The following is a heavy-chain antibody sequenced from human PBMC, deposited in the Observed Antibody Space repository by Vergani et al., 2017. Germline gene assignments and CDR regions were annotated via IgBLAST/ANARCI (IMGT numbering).Heavy chain of an antibody. CDR2: IRSDESRR. Sequence: VQLVESGGGVVQPGGSLRLSCAASGFTFNSYGMHWVRQAPGKGLAWVASIRSDESRRYYGDSMEGPFTISRDNSKNTLYLQMKSLRPEDTAVYYCAKEGGGYCSGGTCYPEYWGQGTLVIVSS. CDR3: AKEGGGYCSGGTCYPEY. CDR1: GFTFNSYG. V-gene: IGHV3-30*02. D-gene: IGHD2-15*01. J-gene: IGHJ4*02.